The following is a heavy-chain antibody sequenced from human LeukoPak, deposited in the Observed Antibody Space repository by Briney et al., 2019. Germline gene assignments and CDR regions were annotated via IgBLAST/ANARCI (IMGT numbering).Heavy chain of an antibody. Sequence: PGGSLRLSCVASGFTFGNYVMTWVRQAPGKGLEWVSTFSGSGDSTYYADSVKGPFTISRDNSKNTLYLQMNSLRAEDTAIYYCAKEGFLEWFLFDYRGQGTLVTVSS. CDR2: FSGSGDST. CDR3: AKEGFLEWFLFDY. CDR1: GFTFGNYV. J-gene: IGHJ4*02. D-gene: IGHD3-3*01. V-gene: IGHV3-23*01.